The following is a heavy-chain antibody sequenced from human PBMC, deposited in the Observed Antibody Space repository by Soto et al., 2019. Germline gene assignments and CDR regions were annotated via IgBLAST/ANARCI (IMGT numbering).Heavy chain of an antibody. CDR1: GGSINNGFHY. J-gene: IGHJ4*02. CDR3: ARGDDFAGNDYFDY. CDR2: QYYSGST. V-gene: IGHV4-39*01. Sequence: QLQLQESGPGLVKPSETLSLTCTVSGGSINNGFHYWGWIRQPPGKGLEYIGSQYYSGSTYYSPSLQSRVAIFIDTSKNQFSLKLSSVTAADTAVYFCARGDDFAGNDYFDYWGQGILVTVSS. D-gene: IGHD1-1*01.